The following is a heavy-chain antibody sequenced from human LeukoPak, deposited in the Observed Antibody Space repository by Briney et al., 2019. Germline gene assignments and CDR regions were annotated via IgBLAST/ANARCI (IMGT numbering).Heavy chain of an antibody. CDR3: AREGAGYY. J-gene: IGHJ4*02. CDR2: SYTNGGI. CDR1: GGSINSGNYY. Sequence: PSETLSLTCTVSGGSINSGNYYWNWIRQPAGKGLEWIGRSYTNGGIMYNPSLKSRVAISMDTSKNQFSLDLNSVTAADMAMYYCAREGAGYYWGQGALVTVSS. D-gene: IGHD1-26*01. V-gene: IGHV4-61*02.